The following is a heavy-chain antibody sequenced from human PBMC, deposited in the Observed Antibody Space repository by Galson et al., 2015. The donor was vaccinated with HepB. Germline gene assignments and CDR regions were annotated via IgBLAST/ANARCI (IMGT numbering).Heavy chain of an antibody. CDR1: GYTFTGYY. D-gene: IGHD1-26*01. J-gene: IGHJ3*02. Sequence: SVKVSCKASGYTFTGYYMHWVRQAPGQGLEWMGRIIPILGIANYAQKFQGRVTITADKSTSTAYMELSSLRSEDTAAYYCARSGATHDAFDIWGQGTMVTVSS. CDR3: ARSGATHDAFDI. V-gene: IGHV1-69*02. CDR2: IIPILGIA.